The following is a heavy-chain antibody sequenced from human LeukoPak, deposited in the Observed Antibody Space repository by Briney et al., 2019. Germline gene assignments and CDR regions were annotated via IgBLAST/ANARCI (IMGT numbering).Heavy chain of an antibody. CDR2: ISYDGSNK. CDR1: GFIFNNYA. Sequence: PGGSLRLSCAASGFIFNNYAMHWARQAPGKGLEWVAVISYDGSNKDYPDSVKGRFTISRDNSKHTVYVQMNSLRAEDTAVYYCAKDHENGWNWRGSLDYWGQGTLVTVSS. V-gene: IGHV3-30*04. D-gene: IGHD1-7*01. CDR3: AKDHENGWNWRGSLDY. J-gene: IGHJ4*02.